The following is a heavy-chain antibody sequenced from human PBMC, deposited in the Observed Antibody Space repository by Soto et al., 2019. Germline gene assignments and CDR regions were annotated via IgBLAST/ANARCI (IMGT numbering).Heavy chain of an antibody. CDR2: IYPGDSDT. CDR1: GYSFTSYC. V-gene: IGHV5-51*01. D-gene: IGHD6-19*01. Sequence: GESLKISCKGSGYSFTSYCIGLVLQMPGKGLEWMGIIYPGDSDTRYSPSFQGQVTISADKSISTAYLQWSSLKASDTAMYYCARAQQWLVRGYYYYGMDVWGQGTTVTVSS. J-gene: IGHJ6*02. CDR3: ARAQQWLVRGYYYYGMDV.